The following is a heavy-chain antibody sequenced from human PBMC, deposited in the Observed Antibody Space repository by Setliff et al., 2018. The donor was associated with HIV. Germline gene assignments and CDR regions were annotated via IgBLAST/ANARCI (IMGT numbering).Heavy chain of an antibody. Sequence: HPGGSLRLSCAASGFAFSSHQMSWVRQAPGKGLEWVAKIRQDGTDKYYVDSVKGRFTISRDNAKNLLYLQMNSLRAEDTAVYSCARARGGNSEWSYWGQGTLVTVSS. CDR1: GFAFSSHQ. D-gene: IGHD2-15*01. CDR3: ARARGGNSEWSY. CDR2: IRQDGTDK. V-gene: IGHV3-7*01. J-gene: IGHJ4*02.